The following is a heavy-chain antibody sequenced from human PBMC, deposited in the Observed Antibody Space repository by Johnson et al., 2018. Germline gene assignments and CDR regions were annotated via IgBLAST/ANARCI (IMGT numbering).Heavy chain of an antibody. V-gene: IGHV3-30*04. CDR2: ISYDGRNK. J-gene: IGHJ1*01. Sequence: QVQLVESGGGVVQPGRSLRLSCAASGFTFSNYAMHWVRQAPGKGLEWVAVISYDGRNKYYTESEKGRSTICRDNSKNTLNLQMNNLKTEDTAVYYCARDLKGKGGVDYSIIGPEISLQDWGQGTLVTVSS. CDR1: GFTFSNYA. D-gene: IGHD4-11*01. CDR3: ARDLKGKGGVDYSIIGPEISLQD.